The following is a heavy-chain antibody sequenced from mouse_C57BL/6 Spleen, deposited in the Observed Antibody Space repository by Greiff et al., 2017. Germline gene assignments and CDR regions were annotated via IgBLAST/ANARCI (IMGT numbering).Heavy chain of an antibody. CDR2: IYPGDGDT. D-gene: IGHD1-1*01. V-gene: IGHV1-82*01. J-gene: IGHJ4*01. CDR1: GYAFSSSW. Sequence: QVQLKQSGPELVKPGASVKISCKASGYAFSSSWMNWVKQRPGKGLEWIGRIYPGDGDTTYNGKFKGKATLTADKSSSTAYMQLSSLTSEDSAVYFCARVITTAGDAMDYWGQGTSVTVYS. CDR3: ARVITTAGDAMDY.